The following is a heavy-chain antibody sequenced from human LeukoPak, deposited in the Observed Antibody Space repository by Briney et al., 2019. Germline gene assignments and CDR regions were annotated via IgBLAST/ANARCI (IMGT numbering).Heavy chain of an antibody. CDR1: GFTFSSHW. CDR2: IKPDGSDT. Sequence: GGPLRLXCAASGFTFSSHWMTWARQAPGKGLEWMANIKPDGSDTYYVNSVKGRLSISRDNSKNSLYLQMNSLRAEDTAVYYCARDPGGSNWGAFDVWGQGTMVTVSS. J-gene: IGHJ3*01. CDR3: ARDPGGSNWGAFDV. V-gene: IGHV3-7*01. D-gene: IGHD3-16*01.